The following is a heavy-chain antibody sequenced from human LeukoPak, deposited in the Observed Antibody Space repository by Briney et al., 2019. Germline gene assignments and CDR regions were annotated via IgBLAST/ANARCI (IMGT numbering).Heavy chain of an antibody. CDR2: LHYSGSI. D-gene: IGHD3-10*01. CDR1: GGSISASGHY. CDR3: ARRPVSMNAFDI. Sequence: SETLSLTCTVSGGSISASGHYWGWIRQPPGKGLEWIGSLHYSGSIYYCPSLKSRATISVDTSDNQFSLKLSSVTATDTAVYYCARRPVSMNAFDIWGQGTMVTVSS. V-gene: IGHV4-39*01. J-gene: IGHJ3*02.